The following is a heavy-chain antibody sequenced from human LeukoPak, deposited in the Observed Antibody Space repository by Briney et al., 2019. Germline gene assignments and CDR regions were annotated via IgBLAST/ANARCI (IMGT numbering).Heavy chain of an antibody. CDR2: FYYSGST. CDR1: GGSISSGDYY. CDR3: ARYVPNDYGDYVDTFDI. Sequence: SQTLSLTCTVSGGSISSGDYYWSWIRQPPGKGLEWIGYFYYSGSTYYNPSLKSRVTISVDTSKNQFSLKLSSVTAADTAVYYCARYVPNDYGDYVDTFDIWGQGTMVTVSS. J-gene: IGHJ3*02. V-gene: IGHV4-30-4*01. D-gene: IGHD4-17*01.